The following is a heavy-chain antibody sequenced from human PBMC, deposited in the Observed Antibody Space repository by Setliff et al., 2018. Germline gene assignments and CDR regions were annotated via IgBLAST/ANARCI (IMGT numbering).Heavy chain of an antibody. Sequence: PGGSLRLSCAASGFTFSSYSLNWVRQAPGKGLEWVSSISSTGNYIHYADSVQGRFTISRDNAKNSLYLQMNSLRAEDTAVYYCARAADSYGPPRSYMDVWGKGTTVTVSS. D-gene: IGHD5-18*01. CDR1: GFTFSSYS. V-gene: IGHV3-21*01. CDR3: ARAADSYGPPRSYMDV. CDR2: ISSTGNYI. J-gene: IGHJ6*03.